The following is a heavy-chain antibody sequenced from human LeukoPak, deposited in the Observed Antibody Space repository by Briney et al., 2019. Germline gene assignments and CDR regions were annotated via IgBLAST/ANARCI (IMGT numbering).Heavy chain of an antibody. Sequence: GGSLRLSCAASGFTFSSCGMHWVRQAPGKGLEWVAVISYDGSNKYYADSVKGRFTISRDNSKNTLYLQMNSLRAEDTAVYYCARTAYGDYGVYYYYMDVWGKGTTVTISS. CDR2: ISYDGSNK. CDR1: GFTFSSCG. D-gene: IGHD4-17*01. V-gene: IGHV3-30*03. CDR3: ARTAYGDYGVYYYYMDV. J-gene: IGHJ6*03.